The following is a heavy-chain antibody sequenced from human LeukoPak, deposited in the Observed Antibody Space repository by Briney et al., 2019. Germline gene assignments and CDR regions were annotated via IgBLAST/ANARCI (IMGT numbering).Heavy chain of an antibody. Sequence: PGGSLRLSCAASGFTFSSYSMNWVRQAPGKGLEWVSSISSNSSYIYYADSVKGRFTISRDNAKNSLYLQMNSLRAEDTAVYYCARDCSYYYDSSGYCLFDYWGQGTLVTVSS. CDR3: ARDCSYYYDSSGYCLFDY. CDR1: GFTFSSYS. V-gene: IGHV3-21*01. D-gene: IGHD3-22*01. J-gene: IGHJ4*02. CDR2: ISSNSSYI.